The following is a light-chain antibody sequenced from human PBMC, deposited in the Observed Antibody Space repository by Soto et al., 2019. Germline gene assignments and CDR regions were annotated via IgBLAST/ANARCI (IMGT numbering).Light chain of an antibody. J-gene: IGKJ1*01. CDR1: QRASRQY. Sequence: VLTQSPDTPSLSPGDRATLSCRANQRASRQYLSWYQQRPGQPPRLLIYSVSMRADGIPDRFSGSGSGSEFTLTINRLEPEDFAVYYCQDFDSPQWTFGQRTKIEN. CDR3: QDFDSPQWT. V-gene: IGKV3-20*01. CDR2: SVS.